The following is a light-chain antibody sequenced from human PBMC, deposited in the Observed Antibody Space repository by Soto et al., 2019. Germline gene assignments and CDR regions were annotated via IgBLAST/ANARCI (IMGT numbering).Light chain of an antibody. CDR1: QSVSSTY. Sequence: EIVLTQSPGTLSLSPGERATLSCRASQSVSSTYLAWYQQKPGQAPRLLIYDASSRATGIPDRFSGSGSGTDFTLTISRLEPEDFAVYYCQQYGSSLGTVGQGTKVDIK. J-gene: IGKJ1*01. V-gene: IGKV3-20*01. CDR2: DAS. CDR3: QQYGSSLGT.